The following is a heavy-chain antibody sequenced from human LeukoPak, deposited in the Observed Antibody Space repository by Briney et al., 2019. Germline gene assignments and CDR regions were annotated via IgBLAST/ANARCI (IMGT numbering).Heavy chain of an antibody. Sequence: GGSLRLSCAASGFTFSSYAMHWVRQAPGKGLEWVAVISYDGSNKYYADSVKGRFTISRDNSKNTLYPQMNSLRAEDTVVYYCASIVVEDNWFDPWGQGTLVTVSS. CDR2: ISYDGSNK. D-gene: IGHD2-15*01. V-gene: IGHV3-30-3*01. CDR1: GFTFSSYA. CDR3: ASIVVEDNWFDP. J-gene: IGHJ5*02.